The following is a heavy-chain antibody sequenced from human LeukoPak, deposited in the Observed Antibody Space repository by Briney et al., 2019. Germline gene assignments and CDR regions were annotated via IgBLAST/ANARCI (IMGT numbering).Heavy chain of an antibody. J-gene: IGHJ4*02. CDR1: GYTFTTYY. CDR3: TRAQSYCTSSSCSADY. Sequence: ASVKVSCKAFGYTFTTYYIHWVRHAPGQGLEWMGIINPSVGTTKYPDKFQGRVTMTRDTSTSTVYMELRGLGSDDTATYYCTRAQSYCTSSSCSADYWGQGTLVTVSS. D-gene: IGHD2-15*01. V-gene: IGHV1-46*01. CDR2: INPSVGTT.